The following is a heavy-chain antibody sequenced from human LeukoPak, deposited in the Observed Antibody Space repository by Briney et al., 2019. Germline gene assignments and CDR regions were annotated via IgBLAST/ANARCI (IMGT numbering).Heavy chain of an antibody. D-gene: IGHD3-9*01. V-gene: IGHV1-69*01. Sequence: GASVKVSCKASGGTFSSYAISWVRQAPGQGLEWMGGIIPIFGTANYAQKFQGRVTITADESTSTAYMELSSLRSEDTAVYCCARHAPPDNYFDYWGQGTLVTVSS. CDR2: IIPIFGTA. CDR3: ARHAPPDNYFDY. J-gene: IGHJ4*02. CDR1: GGTFSSYA.